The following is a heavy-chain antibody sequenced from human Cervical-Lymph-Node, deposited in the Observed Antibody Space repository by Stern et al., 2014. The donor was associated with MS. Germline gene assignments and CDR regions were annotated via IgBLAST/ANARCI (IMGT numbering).Heavy chain of an antibody. CDR2: IFPGGSDI. CDR3: ARQRYFDY. V-gene: IGHV5-51*01. CDR1: GYTFTSYW. Sequence: EVQLVESGPEVKRPGESLKISFQASGYTFTSYWIGWVRQMPGKGLEWIAIIFPGGSDIRYSPSFQGQVTISADKSSSTAYLQWNNLKASDTAIYYCARQRYFDYWGQGTLVTVSS. J-gene: IGHJ4*02.